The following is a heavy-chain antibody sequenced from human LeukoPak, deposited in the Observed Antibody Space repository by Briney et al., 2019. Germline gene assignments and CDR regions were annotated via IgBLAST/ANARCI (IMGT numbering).Heavy chain of an antibody. CDR2: INPNSGGT. V-gene: IGHV1-2*04. Sequence: GASVKVSCKASGYTFTGYYMHWVRQAPGQGLEWMGWINPNSGGTNYAQKFQGWVTMTRDTSISTAYMELSRLRSDDTAVYYCARGPTICSSTSCYSEIAFDIWGQGTMVTVSS. CDR1: GYTFTGYY. J-gene: IGHJ3*02. D-gene: IGHD2-2*01. CDR3: ARGPTICSSTSCYSEIAFDI.